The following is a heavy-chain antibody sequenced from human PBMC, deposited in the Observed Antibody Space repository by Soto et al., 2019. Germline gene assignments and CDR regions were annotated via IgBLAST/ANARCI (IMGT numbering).Heavy chain of an antibody. CDR3: ARLLAVAGMRTASGGMDV. Sequence: ASVKVSCKASGYTFTSYAMHWVRQAPGQRLEWMGWINAGNGNTKYSQKFQGRVTITRDTSASTAYMELSSLRSEDTAVYYCARLLAVAGMRTASGGMDVWGQGTTVTVSS. CDR1: GYTFTSYA. CDR2: INAGNGNT. V-gene: IGHV1-3*01. J-gene: IGHJ6*02. D-gene: IGHD6-19*01.